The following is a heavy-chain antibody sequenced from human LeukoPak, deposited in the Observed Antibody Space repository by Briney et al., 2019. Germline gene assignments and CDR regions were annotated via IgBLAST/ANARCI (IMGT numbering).Heavy chain of an antibody. V-gene: IGHV3-33*01. CDR3: ARVASSPSSGRWFDP. CDR2: IWYDGSNK. J-gene: IGHJ5*02. D-gene: IGHD2-2*01. Sequence: GGSLRLSCAASGFTFNSYGMHWVRQAPGKGLEWVAVIWYDGSNKYYADFVKGRFTISRDNSKNTLYLQMNSLRVDDTAVYYCARVASSPSSGRWFDPCGQGILFTVSS. CDR1: GFTFNSYG.